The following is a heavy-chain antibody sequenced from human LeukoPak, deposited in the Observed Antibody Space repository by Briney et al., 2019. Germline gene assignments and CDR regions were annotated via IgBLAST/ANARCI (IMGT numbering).Heavy chain of an antibody. CDR2: IYPGDSDT. J-gene: IGHJ4*02. Sequence: AGESLKFSCKGSGYSFTSYWIGWVRQMPGKGLEWMGIIYPGDSDTRYSPSFQGQVTISADKSISTAYLQWSSLKASDTAMYYCARPSYYDSSGYYPYYFDYWGQGTLVTVSS. CDR3: ARPSYYDSSGYYPYYFDY. CDR1: GYSFTSYW. V-gene: IGHV5-51*01. D-gene: IGHD3-22*01.